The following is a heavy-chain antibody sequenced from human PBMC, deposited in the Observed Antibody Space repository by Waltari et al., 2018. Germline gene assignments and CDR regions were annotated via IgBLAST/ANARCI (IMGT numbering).Heavy chain of an antibody. D-gene: IGHD3-22*01. Sequence: EVQLVESGGVVVQPGGSLRLSCAASGFTFDDYTMHWVRQAPGKGLEWVSLISWDGGSTYYADSVKGRFTSSRDNSKNSLYLQMNSLRTEDTALYYCAREADYYDSSGYSFYFDYWGQGTLVTVSS. CDR2: ISWDGGST. J-gene: IGHJ4*02. CDR3: AREADYYDSSGYSFYFDY. CDR1: GFTFDDYT. V-gene: IGHV3-43*01.